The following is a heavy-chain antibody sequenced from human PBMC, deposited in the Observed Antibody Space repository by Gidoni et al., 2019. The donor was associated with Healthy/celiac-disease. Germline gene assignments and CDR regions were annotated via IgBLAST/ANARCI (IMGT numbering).Heavy chain of an antibody. J-gene: IGHJ4*02. V-gene: IGHV3-48*03. CDR1: GFTFSSYE. Sequence: EVQLVESGGGLVQPGGSLRLSCAASGFTFSSYEMNWVRQAPGKGLEWVSYISSSGSTIYYADSVKGRFTISRDNAKNSLCLQMNSLRAEDTAVYYCARDTVGGEFDYWGQGTLVTVSS. D-gene: IGHD3-16*01. CDR3: ARDTVGGEFDY. CDR2: ISSSGSTI.